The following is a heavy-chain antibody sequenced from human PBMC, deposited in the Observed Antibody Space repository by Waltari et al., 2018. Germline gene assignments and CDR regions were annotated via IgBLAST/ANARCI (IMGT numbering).Heavy chain of an antibody. J-gene: IGHJ4*02. CDR3: ARAGRDGYNYRIYGDY. Sequence: EVQLVESGGGLVQPGGSLRLSCAASGFTFSSYEMNWVRQGPGKGLEWVSYISSSGSTIYYADSVKGRFTISRDNAKNSLYLQMNSLRAEDTAVYYCARAGRDGYNYRIYGDYWGQGTLVTVSS. CDR1: GFTFSSYE. D-gene: IGHD5-12*01. CDR2: ISSSGSTI. V-gene: IGHV3-48*03.